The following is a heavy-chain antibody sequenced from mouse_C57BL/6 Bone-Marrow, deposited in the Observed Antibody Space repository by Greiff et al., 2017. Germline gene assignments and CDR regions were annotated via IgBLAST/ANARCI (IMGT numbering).Heavy chain of an antibody. CDR1: GYAFSSSW. CDR3: ARKLGGVYYAMDY. CDR2: IYPGDGDT. J-gene: IGHJ4*01. V-gene: IGHV1-82*01. D-gene: IGHD4-1*01. Sequence: QVQLQQSGPELVKPGASVKISCKASGYAFSSSWMNWVKQRPGKGLEWIGRIYPGDGDTNYNGKFKGKATLTADKSSSTAYMQLSSLTSDDSAVYFCARKLGGVYYAMDYWGQGTSVTVSS.